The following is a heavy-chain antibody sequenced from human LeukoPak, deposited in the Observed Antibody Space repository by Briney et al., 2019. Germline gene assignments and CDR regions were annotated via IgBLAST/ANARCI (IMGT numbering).Heavy chain of an antibody. CDR3: AGHYDILTGYPYDY. Sequence: SETLSLTCTVSGGSISSYYWSWIRQPPGKGLEWIGEINHSGSTYYNPSLKSRVTISVDRSKNQFSLKLSSVTAADTAVYYCAGHYDILTGYPYDYWGQGTLVTVSS. D-gene: IGHD3-9*01. V-gene: IGHV4-34*01. J-gene: IGHJ4*02. CDR2: INHSGST. CDR1: GGSISSYY.